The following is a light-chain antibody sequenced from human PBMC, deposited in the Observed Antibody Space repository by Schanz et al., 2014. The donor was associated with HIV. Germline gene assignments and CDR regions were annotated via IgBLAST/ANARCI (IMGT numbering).Light chain of an antibody. CDR3: CSYAGSYTFVV. Sequence: QSVLTQPASVSGSPGQSITISCTGTSSDVGGYNYVSWYQQHPGKAPKLMIYDVSNRPSGVPDRFSGSKSGNTASLTISGLQAEDEADYYCCSYAGSYTFVVFGGGTKLTVL. J-gene: IGLJ2*01. V-gene: IGLV2-11*01. CDR2: DVS. CDR1: SSDVGGYNY.